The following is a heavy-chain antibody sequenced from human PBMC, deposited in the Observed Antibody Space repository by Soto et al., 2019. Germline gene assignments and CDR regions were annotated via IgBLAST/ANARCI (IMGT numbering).Heavy chain of an antibody. D-gene: IGHD3-3*01. CDR1: GGSISSGGYY. J-gene: IGHJ4*02. CDR3: ARGSTYYDFPDY. CDR2: IYYSGST. Sequence: SATLSLTCTVSGGSISSGGYYWSSIRQHPGKGLEWIGYIYYSGSTYYNPSLKSRVTISVDTSKNQFSLKLSSVTAADTAVYYCARGSTYYDFPDYWGQGTLVTVSS. V-gene: IGHV4-31*03.